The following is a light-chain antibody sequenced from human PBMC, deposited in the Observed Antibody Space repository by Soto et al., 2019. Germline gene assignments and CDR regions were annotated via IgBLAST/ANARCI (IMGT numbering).Light chain of an antibody. J-gene: IGKJ2*01. CDR1: QSISNY. CDR2: AAS. V-gene: IGKV3-11*01. Sequence: EIVLTQSPATLSLSPGERATLSCRASQSISNYLDWYEESPGQTPRLLIYAASNRATGIPAMFSGSGSGTDFTLSISSLEPEDFAIYYCQQRSDWPRTVGQGTKLDI. CDR3: QQRSDWPRT.